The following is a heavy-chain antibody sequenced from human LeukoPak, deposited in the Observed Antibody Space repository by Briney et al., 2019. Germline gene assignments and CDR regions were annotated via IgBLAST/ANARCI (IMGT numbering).Heavy chain of an antibody. V-gene: IGHV3-11*04. CDR1: GFTFSDYY. D-gene: IGHD2-2*01. CDR3: AAQLEYCSSTSCYDLLDAFDI. CDR2: ISSSGSTI. Sequence: GGSLRLSCAASGFTFSDYYMSWIRQAPAQGLEWVSYISSSGSTIYYADSVKGRFIISRDNAKNSLYLQMNSLRAEDTAVYYCAAQLEYCSSTSCYDLLDAFDIWGQGTMVTGSS. J-gene: IGHJ3*02.